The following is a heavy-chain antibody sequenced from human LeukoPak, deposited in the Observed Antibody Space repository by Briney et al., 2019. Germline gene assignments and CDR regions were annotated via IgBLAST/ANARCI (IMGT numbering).Heavy chain of an antibody. CDR2: IYYSGST. Sequence: SSQTLSLTCTVSGGSISSYYWSWIRQPPGKGLEWIGYIYYSGSTNYNPSLKSRVTISVDTSKNQFSLKLSSVTAADTAVYYCARYMVRSDAFDIWGQGTMVTVSS. J-gene: IGHJ3*02. V-gene: IGHV4-59*01. CDR1: GGSISSYY. D-gene: IGHD3-10*01. CDR3: ARYMVRSDAFDI.